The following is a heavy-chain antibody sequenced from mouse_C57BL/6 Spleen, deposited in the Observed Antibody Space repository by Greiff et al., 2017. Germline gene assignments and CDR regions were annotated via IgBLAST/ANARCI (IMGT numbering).Heavy chain of an antibody. CDR3: AVSSSFEYAMED. J-gene: IGHJ4*01. V-gene: IGHV1-18*01. CDR2: INPNNGGT. D-gene: IGHD1-1*01. Sequence: VQLQQPGPELVKPGASVKISCKASGYTFTDYNMAWVKQSHGQSLEWIGDINPNNGGTIYNQKFKGKATLTVDKSSSTAYMELRSLTSEDTAVYYCAVSSSFEYAMEDWGEETSVTVCS. CDR1: GYTFTDYN.